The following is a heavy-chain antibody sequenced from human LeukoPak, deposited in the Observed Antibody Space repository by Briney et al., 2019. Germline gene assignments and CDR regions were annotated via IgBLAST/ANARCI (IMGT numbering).Heavy chain of an antibody. CDR2: ISYGGSNK. V-gene: IGHV3-30*01. Sequence: GRSLRLSCAASGFTFSSYAMHWVRQAPGRGLEWVAVISYGGSNKYYADSVKGRFTISRDNSKNTLYLQMNSLRAEDTAVYYCARADQLLPRYDYWGQGTLVTVSS. CDR1: GFTFSSYA. D-gene: IGHD2-2*01. J-gene: IGHJ4*02. CDR3: ARADQLLPRYDY.